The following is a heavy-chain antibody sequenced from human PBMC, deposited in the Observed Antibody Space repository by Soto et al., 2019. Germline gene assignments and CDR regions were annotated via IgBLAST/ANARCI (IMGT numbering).Heavy chain of an antibody. J-gene: IGHJ5*02. CDR1: GENKASKS. V-gene: IGHV1-3*04. CDR3: AREEEVRIERWLDT. Sequence: KESGENKASKSLRWVHQEKGQSLEWLGWLHTGTGSTKYSQKFQGRLTITRDTSASAAYMELTSLRSEDTAVYYCAREEEVRIERWLDTWGQAALV. CDR2: LHTGTGST. D-gene: IGHD2-15*01.